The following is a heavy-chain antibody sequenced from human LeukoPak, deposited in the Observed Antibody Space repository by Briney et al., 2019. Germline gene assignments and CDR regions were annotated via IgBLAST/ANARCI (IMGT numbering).Heavy chain of an antibody. CDR1: GGSFSGYY. CDR3: AKGVPGAELWLRNYFDY. V-gene: IGHV4-34*01. J-gene: IGHJ4*02. Sequence: PSETLSLTCAVYGGSFSGYYWSWIRQPPGKGLEWIGEINHSGSTNYNPSLKSRVTISVDTSKNQFSLKLSSVTAADTAVYYCAKGVPGAELWLRNYFDYWGQGTLVTVSS. D-gene: IGHD5-18*01. CDR2: INHSGST.